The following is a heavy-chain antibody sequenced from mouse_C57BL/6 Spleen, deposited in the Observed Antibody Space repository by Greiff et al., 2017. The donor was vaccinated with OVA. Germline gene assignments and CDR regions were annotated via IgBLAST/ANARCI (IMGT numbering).Heavy chain of an antibody. CDR1: GYTFTDYY. CDR2: INPYNGGT. Sequence: EVQLQQSGPVLVKPGASVKMSCKASGYTFTDYYMNWVKQSHGKSLEWIGVINPYNGGTSYNQKFKGKATLTVDKSSSTAYMELNSLTSEDSAVYYCASRDGIYYDPWFAYWGQGTLVTVSA. CDR3: ASRDGIYYDPWFAY. V-gene: IGHV1-19*01. D-gene: IGHD2-4*01. J-gene: IGHJ3*01.